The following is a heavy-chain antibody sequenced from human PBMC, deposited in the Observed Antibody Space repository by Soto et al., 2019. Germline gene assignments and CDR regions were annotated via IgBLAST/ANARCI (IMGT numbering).Heavy chain of an antibody. CDR2: IIPIFGTA. V-gene: IGHV1-69*13. CDR3: ARVDYGGNSGAGAFDI. Sequence: AVKVSCKASGGTFSSYAISWVRQAPGQGLEWMGGIIPIFGTANYAQKFQGRVTITADESTSTAYMELSSLRSEDTAVYYCARVDYGGNSGAGAFDIWGQGTMVTVSS. J-gene: IGHJ3*02. D-gene: IGHD4-17*01. CDR1: GGTFSSYA.